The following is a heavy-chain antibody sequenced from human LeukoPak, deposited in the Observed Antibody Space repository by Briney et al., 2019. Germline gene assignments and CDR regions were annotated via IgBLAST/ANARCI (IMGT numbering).Heavy chain of an antibody. J-gene: IGHJ5*02. CDR1: GFTVSSNY. Sequence: GGSLRLSCAASGFTVSSNYISWVRQAPGKGLDWVAVVWYDGRNRDYADSVNGGFTISKDNSNNMVFLQMDRLRAEDTAVYYCARLWGGNGYSGGSLNLWGQGTLVTVSS. V-gene: IGHV3-33*08. CDR2: VWYDGRNR. CDR3: ARLWGGNGYSGGSLNL. D-gene: IGHD3-16*01.